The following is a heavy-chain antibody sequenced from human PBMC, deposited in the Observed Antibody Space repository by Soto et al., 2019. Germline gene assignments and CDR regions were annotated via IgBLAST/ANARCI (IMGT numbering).Heavy chain of an antibody. V-gene: IGHV1-3*01. Sequence: GASVKVSCKASGYTFTSYAMHWVRQAPGQRLEWMGWINAGNGNTKYSQKFQGRVTITRDTSASTAYMELSSLRSEDTAVYYCARGPYSSSSYLPEYFQHWGQGTLVTVSS. J-gene: IGHJ1*01. CDR1: GYTFTSYA. CDR2: INAGNGNT. CDR3: ARGPYSSSSYLPEYFQH. D-gene: IGHD6-6*01.